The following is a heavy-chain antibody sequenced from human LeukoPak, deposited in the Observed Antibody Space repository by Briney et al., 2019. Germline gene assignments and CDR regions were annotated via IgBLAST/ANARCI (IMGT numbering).Heavy chain of an antibody. D-gene: IGHD2-2*02. CDR3: AREGPPGCSSTSCYTDY. J-gene: IGHJ4*02. CDR2: IYTSGST. CDR1: GGSISSGSYY. Sequence: SQTLSLTCTVSGGSISSGSYYWSWIRQPAGKGLEWIGRIYTSGSTNYNPSLKSRVTISVDTPKNQFSLKLSSVTAADTAVYYCAREGPPGCSSTSCYTDYWGQGTLVTVSS. V-gene: IGHV4-61*02.